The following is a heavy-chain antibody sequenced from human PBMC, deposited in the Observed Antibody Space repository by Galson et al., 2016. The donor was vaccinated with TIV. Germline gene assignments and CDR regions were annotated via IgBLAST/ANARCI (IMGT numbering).Heavy chain of an antibody. J-gene: IGHJ6*02. Sequence: PALVKPTQTLTVTCTFSGFSLSNSGVGVGWIRQPPGKALEWLALIYWNDDKHYSPSLKTRLTITKDTSKNQVVLTMTNMHPVDTATYYCAHRREYAWDHRTPLAMGVWGQGTTVTVSS. CDR3: AHRREYAWDHRTPLAMGV. V-gene: IGHV2-5*01. D-gene: IGHD2-2*01. CDR2: IYWNDDK. CDR1: GFSLSNSGVG.